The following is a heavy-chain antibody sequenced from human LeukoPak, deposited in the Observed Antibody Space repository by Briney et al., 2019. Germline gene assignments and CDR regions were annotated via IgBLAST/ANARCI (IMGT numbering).Heavy chain of an antibody. V-gene: IGHV4-34*01. Sequence: SETLSLTCAVYGGSFSGYYWSWIRQPPGKGLEWSGEINHSGSTNYNPSLKSRVTISVDTSKNQFSLKLSSVTAADTAVYYCARRGRGYSYGYRGNWFDPWGQGTLVTVSS. J-gene: IGHJ5*02. CDR1: GGSFSGYY. CDR3: ARRGRGYSYGYRGNWFDP. D-gene: IGHD5-18*01. CDR2: INHSGST.